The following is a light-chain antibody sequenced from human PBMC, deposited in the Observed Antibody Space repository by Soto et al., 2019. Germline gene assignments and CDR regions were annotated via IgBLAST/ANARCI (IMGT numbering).Light chain of an antibody. CDR2: EGS. CDR1: SNDVGSYNL. V-gene: IGLV2-23*01. CDR3: CSYASITTWV. Sequence: QSVLTQPASVSGSPGQSITISCTGTSNDVGSYNLVSWYQQHPGKAPKVMIYEGSKRPSGVSNRFSGSKSGNTASLTIAGLQAEDEDDYYCCSYASITTWVFGGGTKLTVL. J-gene: IGLJ3*02.